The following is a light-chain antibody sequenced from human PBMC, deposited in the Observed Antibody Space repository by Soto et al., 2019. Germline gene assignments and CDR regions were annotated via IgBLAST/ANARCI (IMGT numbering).Light chain of an antibody. CDR3: SSYAGSNNDV. V-gene: IGLV2-8*01. CDR2: EVS. J-gene: IGLJ1*01. CDR1: SSDVGGYKY. Sequence: QSALTQPPSASGSPGQSVTISCTGTSSDVGGYKYVSWYQQHPGKAPKLIIYEVSKRPSGVPDRFSGSKSGNTASLTVSGLQAEDEADYYCSSYAGSNNDVFGTGTKVTVL.